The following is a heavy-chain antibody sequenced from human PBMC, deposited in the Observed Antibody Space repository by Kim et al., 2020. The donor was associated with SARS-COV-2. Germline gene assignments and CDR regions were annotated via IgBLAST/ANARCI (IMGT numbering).Heavy chain of an antibody. CDR3: ASDFTDYFDY. CDR1: GDSVSNGRYY. CDR2: VYYSGST. J-gene: IGHJ4*02. V-gene: IGHV4-61*01. Sequence: SETLSLTCTVSGDSVSNGRYYWSWIRQPPGQGLEWIGYVYYSGSTNYSPSLKSRITISLDTSKNQFSLKLRSVTAADTAVYYCASDFTDYFDYWGQGIL.